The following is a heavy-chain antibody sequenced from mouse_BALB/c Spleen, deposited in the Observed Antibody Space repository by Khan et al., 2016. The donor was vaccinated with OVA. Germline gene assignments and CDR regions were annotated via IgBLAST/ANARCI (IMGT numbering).Heavy chain of an antibody. D-gene: IGHD2-1*01. CDR3: VRRGLYGIFAS. Sequence: QVQLQQSGAELAKPGASVKMSCKASGYTFTTYWMHWVKQRPGQGLEWIGYIDPSTGYTEYNQKFKDKATLTTDKSSSTAYMHLSSLTFEDSAVYDCVRRGLYGIFASWGQGTLVTVSA. V-gene: IGHV1-7*01. CDR1: GYTFTTYW. CDR2: IDPSTGYT. J-gene: IGHJ3*01.